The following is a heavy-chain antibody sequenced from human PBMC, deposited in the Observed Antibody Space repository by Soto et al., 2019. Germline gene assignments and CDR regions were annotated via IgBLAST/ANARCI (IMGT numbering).Heavy chain of an antibody. CDR1: GFSFTSYA. V-gene: IGHV3-23*01. Sequence: EVHLLESGGGLVQPGGSLRLSCAASGFSFTSYAMMWVRQAPAKGLEWVSVISSSGGSSYFADSVKGRFTISRDNSKNMLYLEMNSLRAEDTALYFCAKGSIEYSASIDYWGQGTLVIVSS. D-gene: IGHD5-12*01. CDR2: ISSSGGSS. J-gene: IGHJ4*02. CDR3: AKGSIEYSASIDY.